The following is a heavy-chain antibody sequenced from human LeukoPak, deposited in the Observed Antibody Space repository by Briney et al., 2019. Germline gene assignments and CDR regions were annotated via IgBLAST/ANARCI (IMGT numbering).Heavy chain of an antibody. CDR1: GSTFSNAW. V-gene: IGHV3-15*01. J-gene: IGHJ3*02. CDR3: TTVVLGYCTSTICYTSAFDI. CDR2: IKSNTNGGTI. Sequence: PGGSLRLSCAASGSTFSNAWVSWVRQATGKGLEWVGRIKSNTNGGTIDYAAPVKDRFTISRDDSKNTLYLQLNSLKTEDTAVYYCTTVVLGYCTSTICYTSAFDIWGQGTMVTVSS. D-gene: IGHD2-2*02.